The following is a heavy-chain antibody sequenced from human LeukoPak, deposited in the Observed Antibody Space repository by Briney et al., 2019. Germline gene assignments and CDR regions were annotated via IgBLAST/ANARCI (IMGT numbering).Heavy chain of an antibody. CDR1: GYTLTELS. CDR3: ATVQPEYYDILTGYPQKGGGYYFDY. Sequence: ASVKVSCKVSGYTLTELSMHWVRQAPGKGLEWMGGFDPEDGETIYAQKFQGRVTMTEDTSTDTAYMELSSLRSEDTAVYYCATVQPEYYDILTGYPQKGGGYYFDYWGQGTLVTVSS. CDR2: FDPEDGET. J-gene: IGHJ4*02. D-gene: IGHD3-9*01. V-gene: IGHV1-24*01.